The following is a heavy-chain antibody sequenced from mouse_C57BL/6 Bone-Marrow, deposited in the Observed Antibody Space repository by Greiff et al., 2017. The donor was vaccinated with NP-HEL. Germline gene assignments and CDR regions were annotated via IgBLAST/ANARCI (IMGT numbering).Heavy chain of an antibody. D-gene: IGHD1-3*01. CDR2: SRNKANDYTT. CDR1: GFTFSDFY. J-gene: IGHJ4*01. V-gene: IGHV7-1*01. CDR3: ASKRVDY. Sequence: EVQGVESGGGLVQSGRSLRLSCATSGFTFSDFYMEWVRQAPGKGLEWIAASRNKANDYTTEYSASVKGRFIVSRDTSQSILYLQMNALRAEDTAIYYCASKRVDYWGQGTSVTVSS.